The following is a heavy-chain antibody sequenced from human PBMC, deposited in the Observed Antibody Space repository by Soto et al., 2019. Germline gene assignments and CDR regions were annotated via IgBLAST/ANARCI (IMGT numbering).Heavy chain of an antibody. J-gene: IGHJ4*02. CDR3: ARTPEVGVYVFDC. CDR1: GYTFTSYG. CDR2: ISAYNGNT. Sequence: QGQLVPSGAGVKKPGASVKVSCKASGYTFTSYGISWVRQAPGQGLEWMGWISAYNGNTKHAQNLQGRVTMTTNTPTSAAYMELRSLRSVDTAVYYCARTPEVGVYVFDCWGQGTLVTGSS. V-gene: IGHV1-18*01. D-gene: IGHD4-17*01.